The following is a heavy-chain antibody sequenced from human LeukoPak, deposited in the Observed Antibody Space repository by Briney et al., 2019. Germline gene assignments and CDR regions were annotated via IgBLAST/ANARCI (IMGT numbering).Heavy chain of an antibody. Sequence: PSETLSLTCTVSGGSINSYCWSWIRQSPGKGLEWIGYIYDSGSTNYNPSLKSRVTISVDTSKNQFSLKLSSVTAADTAVYYCARVGGTNYYYYGMDVWGQGTTVTVSS. J-gene: IGHJ6*02. CDR3: ARVGGTNYYYYGMDV. D-gene: IGHD1-1*01. CDR2: IYDSGST. V-gene: IGHV4-59*01. CDR1: GGSINSYC.